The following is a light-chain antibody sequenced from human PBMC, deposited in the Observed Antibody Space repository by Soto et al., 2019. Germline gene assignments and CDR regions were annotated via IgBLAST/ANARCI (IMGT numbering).Light chain of an antibody. Sequence: QSVLTQPPSASGTPGQRVTISCSGSMSNIGSDTVNWYQQLPGTAPKLLIHRSNQRPSGVPGRFSGSKSGTSASLAISGLQPEDEADYHCASWDASLNGWVFGGGIKLTVL. CDR3: ASWDASLNGWV. V-gene: IGLV1-44*01. J-gene: IGLJ3*02. CDR1: MSNIGSDT. CDR2: RSN.